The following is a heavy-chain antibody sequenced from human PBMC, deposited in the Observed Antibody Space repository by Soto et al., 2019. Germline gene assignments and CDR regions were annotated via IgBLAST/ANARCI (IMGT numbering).Heavy chain of an antibody. CDR3: ARLRQLAFYYYGMDV. Sequence: GESLKISCKGSGYSFTSYWISWVRQMPGKGLEWMGRIDPSDSYTNYSPSFQGHVTISADKSISTAYLQWSSLKASDTAMYYCARLRQLAFYYYGMDVWGQGTTVTVSS. CDR2: IDPSDSYT. V-gene: IGHV5-10-1*01. J-gene: IGHJ6*02. CDR1: GYSFTSYW. D-gene: IGHD6-6*01.